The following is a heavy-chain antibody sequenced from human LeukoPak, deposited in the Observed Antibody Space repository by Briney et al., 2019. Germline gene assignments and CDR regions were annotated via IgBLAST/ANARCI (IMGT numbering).Heavy chain of an antibody. CDR1: GCTFSSYA. CDR3: ARDWVQRDAFDI. V-gene: IGHV1-69*13. CDR2: IIPIFGTA. Sequence: GSSVNVSCKAAGCTFSSYAINWVRQAPGQGLEWMGGIIPIFGTANYAQKFQGRVKITADESTSTAYMELSSLRSEAKAVYYCARDWVQRDAFDIWGHGTMVTVSS. D-gene: IGHD5-18*01. J-gene: IGHJ3*02.